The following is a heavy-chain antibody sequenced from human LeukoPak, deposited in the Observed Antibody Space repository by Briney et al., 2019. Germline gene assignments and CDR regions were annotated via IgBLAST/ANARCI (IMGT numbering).Heavy chain of an antibody. CDR2: ISGSGGST. Sequence: GGSLRLSCAASGFTFSSYAMSWVRQAPGKGLEWFSGISGSGGSTYYADSVKGRFTIYRDKSKNTLYLQMDSLRAEDTAVYYCAKFLTQWLVSFSVEYWGQGTLVTVSS. J-gene: IGHJ4*02. D-gene: IGHD6-19*01. V-gene: IGHV3-23*01. CDR3: AKFLTQWLVSFSVEY. CDR1: GFTFSSYA.